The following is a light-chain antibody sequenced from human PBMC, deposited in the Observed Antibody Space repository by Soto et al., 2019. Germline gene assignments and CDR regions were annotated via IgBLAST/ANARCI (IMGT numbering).Light chain of an antibody. CDR2: ANN. J-gene: IGLJ3*02. Sequence: QSVVSQPPSASGTPGQRVTISCSGSGSNIGSFYVYWYRQLPGTAPQLLIYANNLRPSGVPDRFSGSKSGTSASLVITGLRSEDEADYYCATWDDSLSGWVFGGGTKLTVL. CDR1: GSNIGSFY. CDR3: ATWDDSLSGWV. V-gene: IGLV1-47*02.